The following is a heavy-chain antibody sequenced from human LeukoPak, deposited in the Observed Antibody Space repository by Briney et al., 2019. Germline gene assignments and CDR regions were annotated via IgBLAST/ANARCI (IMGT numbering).Heavy chain of an antibody. V-gene: IGHV1-8*01. CDR3: ARTGNYDFWSGYPEDYYYGMDV. J-gene: IGHJ6*02. D-gene: IGHD3-3*01. CDR1: GYTFTSYD. Sequence: ASVKVSCKASGYTFTSYDINWVRQATGQGLEWMGWMNPNSGNTGYAQKFQGRVTMTRNTSISTAYMELSSLRSEDTAVYYCARTGNYDFWSGYPEDYYYGMDVWGQGTTVTVSS. CDR2: MNPNSGNT.